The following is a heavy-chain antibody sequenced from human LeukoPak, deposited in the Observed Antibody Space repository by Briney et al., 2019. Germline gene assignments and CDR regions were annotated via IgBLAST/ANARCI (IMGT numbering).Heavy chain of an antibody. CDR3: ARIVWGQQLVPPLYYYYGMDV. J-gene: IGHJ6*02. CDR1: GFSLSTSVMC. Sequence: SGPTLVNPTQTLTLTCTFSGFSLSTSVMCVSWIRQPPGKALEWLARIAWDDDKYYSTSLKTRLTISKDTSKNQVVLTLTNMDPVDTATYYCARIVWGQQLVPPLYYYYGMDVWGQGTTVTVSS. V-gene: IGHV2-70*11. D-gene: IGHD6-13*01. CDR2: IAWDDDK.